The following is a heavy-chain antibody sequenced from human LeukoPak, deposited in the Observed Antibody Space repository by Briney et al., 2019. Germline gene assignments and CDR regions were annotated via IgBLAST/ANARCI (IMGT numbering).Heavy chain of an antibody. CDR1: GGSISSYY. J-gene: IGHJ4*02. D-gene: IGHD2-21*02. CDR2: IYYSGST. Sequence: PSETLSLTCTVSGGSISSYYWSWIRQPPGKGLEWIGYIYYSGSTNYNPSLKSRVTISVDTSKNQFPLKLSSVTAADTAVYYCARDAPYCGGDCYPDYWGQGTLVTVSS. CDR3: ARDAPYCGGDCYPDY. V-gene: IGHV4-59*01.